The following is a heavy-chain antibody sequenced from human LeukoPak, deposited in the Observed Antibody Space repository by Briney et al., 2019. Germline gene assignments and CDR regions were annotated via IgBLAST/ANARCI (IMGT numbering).Heavy chain of an antibody. CDR2: IYYSGST. CDR1: GDSISSGGYY. V-gene: IGHV4-31*03. J-gene: IGHJ4*02. D-gene: IGHD3-22*01. CDR3: ARDSSGYSSLDY. Sequence: QTLSLTCTVSGDSISSGGYYWSWIRQRPGKGLEWIGYIYYSGSTYYNPSLKSRVTISVDTSKNQFSLKLSSVTAADTAVYYCARDSSGYSSLDYWGQGTLVTVSS.